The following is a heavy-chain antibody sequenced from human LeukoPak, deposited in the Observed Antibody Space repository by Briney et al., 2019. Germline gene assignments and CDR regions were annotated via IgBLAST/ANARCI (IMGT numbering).Heavy chain of an antibody. V-gene: IGHV3-74*01. D-gene: IGHD2-15*01. CDR3: ARRVSATRWFDP. CDR2: INSDGSTT. CDR1: GFTFSSYW. Sequence: QPGGSLRLSCAASGFTFSSYWMHWVRQAPGKGLVWVSRINSDGSTTNYADSVKGRFIISRDNAENTLYLQMNSLRVEDTAVYYCARRVSATRWFDPWGQGTLVTVSS. J-gene: IGHJ5*02.